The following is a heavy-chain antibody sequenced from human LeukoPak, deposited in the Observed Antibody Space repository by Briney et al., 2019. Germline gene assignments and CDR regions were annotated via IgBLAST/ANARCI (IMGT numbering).Heavy chain of an antibody. CDR3: ARQGGSSLNFDY. J-gene: IGHJ4*02. D-gene: IGHD1-26*01. Sequence: AASVKVSCKASGGTFSSYAISWVRQAPGQGLEWMGRIIPIFGTANYAQKFQGRVTITTDESTSTAYMELSSLRSDETALYYCARQGGSSLNFDYWGQGTLVTVSS. V-gene: IGHV1-69*05. CDR2: IIPIFGTA. CDR1: GGTFSSYA.